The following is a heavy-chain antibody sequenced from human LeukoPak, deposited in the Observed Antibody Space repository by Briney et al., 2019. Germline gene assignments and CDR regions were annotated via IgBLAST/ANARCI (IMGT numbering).Heavy chain of an antibody. Sequence: GGSLRLSCAASGFTLSSYAMHWVRQPAGKGLEWVSAIGTAGDTFYPGSVKGRFTISRENAKKSLFLRMNSLRVEDMAVYYCARRSTPHGNFDYWGQGTLVTVSS. CDR2: IGTAGDT. CDR3: ARRSTPHGNFDY. CDR1: GFTLSSYA. J-gene: IGHJ4*02. D-gene: IGHD1-26*01. V-gene: IGHV3-13*01.